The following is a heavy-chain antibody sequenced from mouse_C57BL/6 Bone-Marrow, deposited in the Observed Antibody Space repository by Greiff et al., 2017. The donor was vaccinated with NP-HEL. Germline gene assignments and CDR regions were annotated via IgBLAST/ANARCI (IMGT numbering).Heavy chain of an antibody. CDR3: ARGIGCVFAY. D-gene: IGHD2-14*01. Sequence: VQLQQSGAELVRPGTSVKMSCKASGFTFTNYWIGWVKQRPGQGLEWIGDIYPGGGYTNYNEKFKGKATLTADKSSSTAYMQISSLTSEDSAIYYCARGIGCVFAYWGQGTLVTVSA. J-gene: IGHJ3*01. CDR1: GFTFTNYW. CDR2: IYPGGGYT. V-gene: IGHV1-63*01.